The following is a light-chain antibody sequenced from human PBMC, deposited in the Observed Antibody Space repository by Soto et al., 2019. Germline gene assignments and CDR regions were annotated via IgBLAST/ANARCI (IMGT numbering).Light chain of an antibody. J-gene: IGLJ3*02. CDR1: SSDFLSSDG. CDR2: AGN. CDR3: CSYVYTNNWV. Sequence: QSALTQPASVSGSPGQSITISCTGTSSDFLSSDGVFWYQHGPGKAPKLIFYAGNKRPSGVSNRFSGHKSGNIASLTISGLQAEDEADYYCCSYVYTNNWVFRGGTKLTVL. V-gene: IGLV2-23*01.